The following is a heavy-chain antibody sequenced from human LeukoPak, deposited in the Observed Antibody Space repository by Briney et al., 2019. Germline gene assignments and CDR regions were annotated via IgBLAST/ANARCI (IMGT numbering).Heavy chain of an antibody. Sequence: ASVKVSCKASGYTFTDYFMHWVRQAPGQGLEWMSWINPNSGGTNYAQKFQGRVTMTRDTSISTAYMELSRLRSDDTAVYYCARGPKNYGGNAVSGYWGQGTLVTVSS. J-gene: IGHJ4*02. D-gene: IGHD4-23*01. V-gene: IGHV1-2*02. CDR3: ARGPKNYGGNAVSGY. CDR2: INPNSGGT. CDR1: GYTFTDYF.